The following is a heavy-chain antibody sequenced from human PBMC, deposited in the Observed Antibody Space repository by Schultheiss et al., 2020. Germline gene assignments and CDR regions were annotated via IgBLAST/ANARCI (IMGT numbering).Heavy chain of an antibody. CDR3: AKGRLRYCTNGVCYPFDY. CDR2: ISDSGDSA. V-gene: IGHV3-23*01. J-gene: IGHJ4*02. Sequence: GSLRLSCAASGFTFSSYAMSWVRQAPGKGLEWVASISDSGDSAFYGHSVRGRFTISRDNSKNMLYLQMDSLRAEDTAVYYCAKGRLRYCTNGVCYPFDYWGQGTLVTVSS. D-gene: IGHD2-8*01. CDR1: GFTFSSYA.